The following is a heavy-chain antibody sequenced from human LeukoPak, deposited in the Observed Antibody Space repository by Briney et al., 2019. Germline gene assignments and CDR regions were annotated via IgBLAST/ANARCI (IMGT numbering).Heavy chain of an antibody. J-gene: IGHJ6*03. CDR2: IIPIFGTA. CDR3: ARGRYDILTGYSRRYYYYYYMDV. Sequence: SVKVSCKASGGTFSSYAISWVRQAPGQGLEWMGGIIPIFGTANYAQKFQGRVTITADKSTSTAYMELSSLRSEDTAVYYCARGRYDILTGYSRRYYYYYYMDVWGKGTTVTVSS. V-gene: IGHV1-69*06. D-gene: IGHD3-9*01. CDR1: GGTFSSYA.